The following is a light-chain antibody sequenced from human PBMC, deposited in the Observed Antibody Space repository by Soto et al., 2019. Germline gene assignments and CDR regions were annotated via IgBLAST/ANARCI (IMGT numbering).Light chain of an antibody. Sequence: QSALTQPASVSGSPGQSIIISCTGTSSDVGSYNLVSWYQQHPGKAPKLMIYEGSKRPSGVSNRFSGSKSGNTASLTISGFQAEDEADYYCCSYAGSSTFVVFGGGTKLTVL. CDR2: EGS. J-gene: IGLJ2*01. V-gene: IGLV2-23*03. CDR3: CSYAGSSTFVV. CDR1: SSDVGSYNL.